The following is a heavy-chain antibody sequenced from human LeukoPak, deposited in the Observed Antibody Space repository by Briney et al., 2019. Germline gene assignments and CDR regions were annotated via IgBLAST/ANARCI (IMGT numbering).Heavy chain of an antibody. Sequence: GSLRLSCAASGITFSHAWLSWVRQAPGKGLEWDGRIKTKSDGGTADYAAPVKGRFTISRDDSKSTLYLQMNSLRAEDTAVYYCAVETIAVAGTWGQGTLVTVSS. J-gene: IGHJ4*02. CDR2: IKTKSDGGTA. CDR1: GITFSHAW. CDR3: AVETIAVAGT. V-gene: IGHV3-15*01. D-gene: IGHD6-19*01.